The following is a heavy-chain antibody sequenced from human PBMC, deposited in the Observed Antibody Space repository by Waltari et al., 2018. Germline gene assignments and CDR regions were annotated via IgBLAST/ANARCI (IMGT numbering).Heavy chain of an antibody. CDR2: IMPILGTT. V-gene: IGHV1-69*13. D-gene: IGHD1-26*01. CDR1: GGTFSSYA. CDR3: ASGSFDFGFDY. J-gene: IGHJ4*02. Sequence: QVQLVQSGAEVKKPGSSVKVSCKASGGTFSSYAINWGREAPGQGREWMGRIMPILGTTNYAQKFQGRVTITADTSTSTAYMELSSLRSEDTAVYYCASGSFDFGFDYWGQGTLVTVS.